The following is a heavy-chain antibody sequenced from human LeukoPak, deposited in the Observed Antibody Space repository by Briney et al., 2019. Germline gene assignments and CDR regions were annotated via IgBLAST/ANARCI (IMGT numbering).Heavy chain of an antibody. J-gene: IGHJ4*02. Sequence: ASVKVSCKASGYTFTSYSMYWVRQAPGQGLEWMGIINPSGGSTSYAQKFQGRVTTTRDTSTSTVYMELSRLRSEDTAVYYCARGYYYDSSGYYPGGDNWGQGTLVTVSS. CDR3: ARGYYYDSSGYYPGGDN. D-gene: IGHD3-22*01. CDR2: INPSGGST. V-gene: IGHV1-46*01. CDR1: GYTFTSYS.